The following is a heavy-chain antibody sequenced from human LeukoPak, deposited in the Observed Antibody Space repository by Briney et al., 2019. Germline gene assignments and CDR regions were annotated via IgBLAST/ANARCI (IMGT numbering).Heavy chain of an antibody. Sequence: ASVKVSCKASGYSFISYGFTWVRQAPGQGLEWMGWISVHNGNKNYAQKFQGRVTMTTDTPTSTAYMEVRSLRSDDTAAYYCARRGSGGSSDYWGQGTLVTVSS. CDR3: ARRGSGGSSDY. D-gene: IGHD2-15*01. J-gene: IGHJ4*02. CDR1: GYSFISYG. CDR2: ISVHNGNK. V-gene: IGHV1-18*01.